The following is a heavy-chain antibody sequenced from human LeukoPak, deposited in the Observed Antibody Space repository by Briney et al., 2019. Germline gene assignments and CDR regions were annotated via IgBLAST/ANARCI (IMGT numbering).Heavy chain of an antibody. CDR1: GGSISSSSYY. Sequence: SETLSLPCTVSGGSISSSSYYWGWIRQPPGKGLAWIGSIYYSGSTNYNPSLNSRVTISVDTSKNQFSLNLNSVTAADTAVYYCARIAVAGSVDHWGRGTLVTVSS. V-gene: IGHV4-39*07. CDR3: ARIAVAGSVDH. D-gene: IGHD6-19*01. J-gene: IGHJ5*02. CDR2: IYYSGST.